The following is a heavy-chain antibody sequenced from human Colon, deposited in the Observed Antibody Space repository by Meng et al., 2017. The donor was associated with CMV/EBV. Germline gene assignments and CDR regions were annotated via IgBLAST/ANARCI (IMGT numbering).Heavy chain of an antibody. CDR2: ISPYNGDT. V-gene: IGHV1-18*01. J-gene: IGHJ4*02. CDR3: ARELARGGY. CDR1: GYTFTNLC. Sequence: QVQLVKSGAEVKKPGASVKVSCMTSGYTFTNLCISGVRQAPGQGLEWMAYISPYNGDTNYAQRFQGRVALTTDTSTSTVYMELGSLTSDDTAMYYCARELARGGYWGQGTLVTVSS.